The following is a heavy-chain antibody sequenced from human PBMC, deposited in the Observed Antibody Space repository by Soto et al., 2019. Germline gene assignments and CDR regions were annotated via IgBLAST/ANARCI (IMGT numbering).Heavy chain of an antibody. CDR2: IYPGDSDT. J-gene: IGHJ6*02. V-gene: IGHV5-51*01. CDR3: ARQNGLNGYTRYYYGLAV. D-gene: IGHD3-9*01. CDR1: GYSFTSYW. Sequence: GESLKSSCKGSGYSFTSYWIGWVRQMPGKVLEWMGIIYPGDSDTRYSPSFQGQVTISADKSISTAYLQWSSLKASDTAMYYCARQNGLNGYTRYYYGLAVSGQGTTVPVS.